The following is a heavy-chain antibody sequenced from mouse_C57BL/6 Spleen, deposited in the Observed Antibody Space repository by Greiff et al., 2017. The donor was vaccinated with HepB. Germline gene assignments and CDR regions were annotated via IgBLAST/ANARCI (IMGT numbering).Heavy chain of an antibody. J-gene: IGHJ4*01. CDR1: GYTFTDDY. Sequence: EVQLQQSGPELVKPGASVKISCKASGYTFTDDYMNWVKQSHGKSLEWIGDINPNNGGTSYNQKFKGKATLTVDKSSSTAYLELRSLTSEDSAVYYCARAPYVHSYFYAMDYSSQGTSVTVSS. CDR2: INPNNGGT. CDR3: ARAPYVHSYFYAMDY. V-gene: IGHV1-26*01. D-gene: IGHD1-1*01.